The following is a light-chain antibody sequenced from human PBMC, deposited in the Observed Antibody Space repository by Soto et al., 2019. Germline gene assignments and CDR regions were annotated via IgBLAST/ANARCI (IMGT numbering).Light chain of an antibody. Sequence: QSVLTQPPSTSGTPGQRVTISCSGGSSNIGSNTVSWYQQFPGTAPKLLIHTKYQRPSGVPDRFSGSKSGTSASLAISGLQSEDEAEYYCAAWDDSLNGPVFGRGTKLTVL. J-gene: IGLJ2*01. CDR1: SSNIGSNT. CDR2: TKY. CDR3: AAWDDSLNGPV. V-gene: IGLV1-44*01.